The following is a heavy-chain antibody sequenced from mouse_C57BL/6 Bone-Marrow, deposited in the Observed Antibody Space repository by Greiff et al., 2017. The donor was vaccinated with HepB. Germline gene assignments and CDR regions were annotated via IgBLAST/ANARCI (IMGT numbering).Heavy chain of an antibody. J-gene: IGHJ2*01. Sequence: VQLQESGAELVRPGASVTLSCKASGYTFTDYEMHWVKQTPVHGLEWIGAIDPETGGTAYNQKFKGKAILTADKSSSTAYMELRSLTSEDSAVYYCTRLEGLLPLFDYWGQGTTLTVSS. D-gene: IGHD2-3*01. CDR3: TRLEGLLPLFDY. V-gene: IGHV1-15*01. CDR1: GYTFTDYE. CDR2: IDPETGGT.